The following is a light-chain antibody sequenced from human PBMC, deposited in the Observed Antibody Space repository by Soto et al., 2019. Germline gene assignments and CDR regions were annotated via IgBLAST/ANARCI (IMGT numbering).Light chain of an antibody. Sequence: EIVLTQSPATLSLSPGERATLSCRASQSVSSYLAWYQQKPGQAPRLLIYDASNRATGIPARFSGSGSGTDFTLTINSLEPEDFAVYYCQQRSNWPRGLTFGGGTKVEIK. CDR2: DAS. J-gene: IGKJ4*01. CDR3: QQRSNWPRGLT. V-gene: IGKV3-11*01. CDR1: QSVSSY.